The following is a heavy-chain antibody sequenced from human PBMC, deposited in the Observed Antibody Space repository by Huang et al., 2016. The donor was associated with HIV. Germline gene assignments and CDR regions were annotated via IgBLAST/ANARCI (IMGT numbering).Heavy chain of an antibody. D-gene: IGHD6-19*01. V-gene: IGHV1-3*01. J-gene: IGHJ5*02. Sequence: QVQLVQSGAEVEKPGASVNLSCKASGFNFLTYALHWVRQAPGQRLEGMGWINGDGNTKYSQKFQGRVTITRDRSANTVYVDLKSLTYEDTAVYYCARDKEAGTPFFDPWGQGTLVTVSS. CDR1: GFNFLTYA. CDR3: ARDKEAGTPFFDP. CDR2: INGDGNT.